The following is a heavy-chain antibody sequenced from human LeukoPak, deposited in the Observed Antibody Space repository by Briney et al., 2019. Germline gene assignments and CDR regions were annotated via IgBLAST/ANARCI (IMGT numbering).Heavy chain of an antibody. CDR2: ISSSSTTI. D-gene: IGHD5-24*01. V-gene: IGHV3-48*02. J-gene: IGHJ4*02. Sequence: GGSLRLSCAASGFTFSYYSMNWVRQAPGKGLEWVSYISSSSTTIYYADSVKGRFTISRDNAKNSLYLQMNSLRDEDTAVYYCARVGGYGMATKPDDYWGQGTLVTVSS. CDR1: GFTFSYYS. CDR3: ARVGGYGMATKPDDY.